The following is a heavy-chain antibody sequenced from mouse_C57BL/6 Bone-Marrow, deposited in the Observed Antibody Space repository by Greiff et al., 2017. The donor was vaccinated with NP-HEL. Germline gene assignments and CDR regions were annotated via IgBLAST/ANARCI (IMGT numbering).Heavy chain of an antibody. CDR3: ATSITTVVANYAMDY. J-gene: IGHJ4*01. D-gene: IGHD1-1*01. CDR1: GFTFSSYA. Sequence: EVQRVESGGGLVKPGGSLKLSCAASGFTFSSYAMSWVRQTPEKRLEWVATISDGGSYTYYPDNVKGRFTISRDNAKNNLYLQMSHLKSEDTAMYYCATSITTVVANYAMDYWGQGTSVTVSS. CDR2: ISDGGSYT. V-gene: IGHV5-4*01.